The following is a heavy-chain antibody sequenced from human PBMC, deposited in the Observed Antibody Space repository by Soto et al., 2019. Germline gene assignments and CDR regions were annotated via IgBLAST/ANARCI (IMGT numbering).Heavy chain of an antibody. J-gene: IGHJ5*02. CDR3: AKGVLRYFDRTTNWFDP. CDR1: GLTFSDYY. CDR2: ISGSGGST. V-gene: IGHV3-23*01. D-gene: IGHD3-9*01. Sequence: GGSLRLSCAASGLTFSDYYMSWIRQAPGKGLEWVSAISGSGGSTYYADSVKGRFTISRDNSKNTLYLQMNSLRAEDTAVYYCAKGVLRYFDRTTNWFDPWGQGTLVTVSS.